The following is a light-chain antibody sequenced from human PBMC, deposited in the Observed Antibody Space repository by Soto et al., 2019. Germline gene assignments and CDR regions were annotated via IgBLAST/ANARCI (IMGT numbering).Light chain of an antibody. CDR2: GNT. Sequence: QSVLTQPPSVSGAPGQRVTISCTGSSSNIGAGYDVHWYQQLPGTAPKLLIYGNTNRPSGVPDRFSGSKSDTSASLAITGLPTEDEADYYCQSSDSSLSGAVVFGGGTQLTVL. CDR1: SSNIGAGYD. J-gene: IGLJ2*01. CDR3: QSSDSSLSGAVV. V-gene: IGLV1-40*01.